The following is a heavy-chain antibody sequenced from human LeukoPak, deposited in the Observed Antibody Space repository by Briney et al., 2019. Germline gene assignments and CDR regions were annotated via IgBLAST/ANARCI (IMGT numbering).Heavy chain of an antibody. CDR3: ARYGAAGYYLDY. D-gene: IGHD2-2*03. J-gene: IGHJ4*02. CDR2: IYYSGST. Sequence: PSETLSLTCTVSGGSISSYYWSWIRQPPGKGLEWIGYIYYSGSTNYNPSLKSRVTISVDTSKNQFSLKLSSVTAADTAVYYCARYGAAGYYLDYWGQGILVTVSS. CDR1: GGSISSYY. V-gene: IGHV4-59*01.